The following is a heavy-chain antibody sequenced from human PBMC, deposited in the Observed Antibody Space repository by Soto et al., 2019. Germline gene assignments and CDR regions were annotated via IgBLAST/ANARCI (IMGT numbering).Heavy chain of an antibody. CDR1: GFSLSTSGVG. Sequence: QITLKESGPTLVKPTQTLTLTCTFSGFSLSTSGVGVGWIRQPPGKALEWLALIYWDDDKRYSPSLKSRLTIPKDTXXNXVXXTMTNMDPVDTATYYCAHSPLLSAEQQLAPYYFDYWGQGTLVTVSS. CDR3: AHSPLLSAEQQLAPYYFDY. V-gene: IGHV2-5*02. J-gene: IGHJ4*02. D-gene: IGHD6-13*01. CDR2: IYWDDDK.